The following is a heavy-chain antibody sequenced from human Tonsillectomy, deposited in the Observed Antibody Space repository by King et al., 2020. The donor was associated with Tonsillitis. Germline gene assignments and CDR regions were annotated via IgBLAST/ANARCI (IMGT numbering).Heavy chain of an antibody. CDR3: AREGRRYSSSSSFDY. CDR1: GFTFSSYW. Sequence: VQLVESGGGLVQPGGSLRLSCAASGFTFSSYWMSWVRQAPGKGLEGGANINKDGREKYYVDSVKGRLTISRDNAKNSLYLQMNSLRAHDTAVYYCAREGRRYSSSSSFDYWGQGSLVTVSS. J-gene: IGHJ4*02. CDR2: INKDGREK. D-gene: IGHD6-6*01. V-gene: IGHV3-7*01.